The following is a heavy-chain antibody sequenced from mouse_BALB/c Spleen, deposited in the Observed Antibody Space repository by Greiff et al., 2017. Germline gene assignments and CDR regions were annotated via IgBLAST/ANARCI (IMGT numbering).Heavy chain of an antibody. D-gene: IGHD2-3*01. CDR2: IYPGSGST. CDR1: GYTFTSYW. J-gene: IGHJ2*01. Sequence: LQQPGSELVRPGASVKLSCKASGYTFTSYWMHWVKQRPGQGLEWIGNIYPGSGSTNYDEKFKSKATLTVDTSSSTAYMQLSSLTSEDSAVYYCTKGGLLPFDYWGQGTTLTVSS. V-gene: IGHV1S22*01. CDR3: TKGGLLPFDY.